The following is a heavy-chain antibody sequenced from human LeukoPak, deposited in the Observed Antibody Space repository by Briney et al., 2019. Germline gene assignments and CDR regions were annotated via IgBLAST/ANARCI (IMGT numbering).Heavy chain of an antibody. D-gene: IGHD3-3*01. CDR2: ISGSGGST. V-gene: IGHV3-23*01. CDR1: GFTFSSYW. J-gene: IGHJ4*02. Sequence: GGSLRLSCAASGFTFSSYWMSWVRQAPGKGLEWVSGISGSGGSTYYADSVKGRFTISRDNSKNTLYLQMNSLRAGDTAVYYCAKTPGGGLWSGYSDYWGQGTLVTVSS. CDR3: AKTPGGGLWSGYSDY.